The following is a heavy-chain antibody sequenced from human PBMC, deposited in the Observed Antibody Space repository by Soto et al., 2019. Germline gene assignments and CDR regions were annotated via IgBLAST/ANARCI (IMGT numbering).Heavy chain of an antibody. J-gene: IGHJ3*02. Sequence: GGSLRLSCAASGFTFSSYSMNWVRQAPGKGLEWVSSISSSGYIYYADSVKGRFTISRDNSKNTLYLQMNSLRAEDTAVYYCAKAEGGGGYCSSTSCYDDAFAIWGQGTMVTVSS. CDR2: ISSSGYI. V-gene: IGHV3-21*04. CDR3: AKAEGGGGYCSSTSCYDDAFAI. CDR1: GFTFSSYS. D-gene: IGHD2-2*01.